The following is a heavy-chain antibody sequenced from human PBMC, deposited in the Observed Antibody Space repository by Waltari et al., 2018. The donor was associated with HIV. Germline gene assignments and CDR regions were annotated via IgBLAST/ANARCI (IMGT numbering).Heavy chain of an antibody. CDR2: IYTGGST. CDR3: ASPDTTMVHGHYYFYHMDV. Sequence: EVQLVESGGGLVQPGGSLRLSCAASGFTVSSNYMTWDRQAPGKGLEWVSIIYTGGSTYYAHSVKGRFTISRDNSKNTLHLQMNSLRAEDTAVYYCASPDTTMVHGHYYFYHMDVWGQGTTVTVSS. J-gene: IGHJ6*02. V-gene: IGHV3-66*01. CDR1: GFTVSSNY. D-gene: IGHD5-18*01.